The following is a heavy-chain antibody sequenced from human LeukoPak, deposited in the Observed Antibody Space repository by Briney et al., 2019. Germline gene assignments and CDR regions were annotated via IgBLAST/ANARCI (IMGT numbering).Heavy chain of an antibody. CDR2: ISDIGSI. D-gene: IGHD7-27*01. CDR3: ARHEALGWFDP. Sequence: PSETLSLTCTVSGGSISSYYWSWIRQPPGKGLEWIAYISDIGSINYNPSLKSRVTISVGTSKNQFSLKLSSVTAADTAVYYCARHEALGWFDPWGQGTLVTVSS. V-gene: IGHV4-59*08. J-gene: IGHJ5*02. CDR1: GGSISSYY.